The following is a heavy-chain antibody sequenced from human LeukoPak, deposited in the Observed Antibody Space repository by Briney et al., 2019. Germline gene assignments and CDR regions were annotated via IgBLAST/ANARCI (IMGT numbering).Heavy chain of an antibody. Sequence: GGSLRLSCAASGFTLSSYAMSWVRQAPGKGLEWVSAISDSGNTYHADSVKGRFTISRDSSKNTLFLQMNSLRAEDTAVYFCARGLFLSGYLDAFDVWGQGTVVTVSS. CDR3: ARGLFLSGYLDAFDV. CDR1: GFTLSSYA. J-gene: IGHJ3*01. D-gene: IGHD3-22*01. V-gene: IGHV3-23*01. CDR2: ISDSGNT.